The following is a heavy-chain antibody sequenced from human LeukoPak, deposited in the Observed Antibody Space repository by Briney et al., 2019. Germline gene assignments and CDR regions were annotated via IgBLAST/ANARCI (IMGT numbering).Heavy chain of an antibody. V-gene: IGHV4-39*07. D-gene: IGHD6-13*01. J-gene: IGHJ4*02. CDR2: IYFNGNI. Sequence: SETLSLTCAVSGGSIRSNNHYWGWIRQPPGKGLEWIGNIYFNGNIAYNPSLQSRVTISVDTSKNQFSLKLSSVTAADTAVYYCARLEPIAAAGSYWGQGTLVTVSS. CDR3: ARLEPIAAAGSY. CDR1: GGSIRSNNHY.